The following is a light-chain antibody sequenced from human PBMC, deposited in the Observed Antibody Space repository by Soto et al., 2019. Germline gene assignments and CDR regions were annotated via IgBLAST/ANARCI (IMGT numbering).Light chain of an antibody. V-gene: IGLV2-8*01. CDR1: KNDVGFYDF. CDR3: KSYAGSNTYV. CDR2: EVV. J-gene: IGLJ1*01. Sequence: QSGMTEHLSASGITGQSVTISCTGTKNDVGFYDFVSWYQHHPGKAPRLIIYEVVQRPSGVPDRFSGSKSGNTASLTVSGLQAADEADYFCKSYAGSNTYVFGSGTKVTVL.